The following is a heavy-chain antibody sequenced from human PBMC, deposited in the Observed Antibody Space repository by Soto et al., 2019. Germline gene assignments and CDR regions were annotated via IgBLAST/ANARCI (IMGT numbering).Heavy chain of an antibody. CDR2: TYYRSKWYN. D-gene: IGHD1-26*01. Sequence: QTLSLCDAISGAPVSSRSVTWNLIRQCPSRGLEWLGRTYYRSKWYNDYAESVKSRITINPDTSKNQFSLHLNSVTPEDTAVYYCVRLIGNSWLDFWGQGTLVTVSS. CDR1: GAPVSSRSVT. J-gene: IGHJ5*01. CDR3: VRLIGNSWLDF. V-gene: IGHV6-1*01.